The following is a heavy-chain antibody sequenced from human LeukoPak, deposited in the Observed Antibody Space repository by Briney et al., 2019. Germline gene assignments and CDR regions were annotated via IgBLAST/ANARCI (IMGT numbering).Heavy chain of an antibody. CDR1: GFTFSNYA. J-gene: IGHJ4*02. CDR3: AKLDSSGYPYFFDY. CDR2: LSVSGGST. D-gene: IGHD3-22*01. Sequence: PGGSLRLSCAASGFTFSNYAMAWVRQAPGKGLEWVSSLSVSGGSTYYADSVKGRFTISRDNSKNTLYLQMNSLRADDTAVYYCAKLDSSGYPYFFDYWGQGTLVTVSS. V-gene: IGHV3-23*01.